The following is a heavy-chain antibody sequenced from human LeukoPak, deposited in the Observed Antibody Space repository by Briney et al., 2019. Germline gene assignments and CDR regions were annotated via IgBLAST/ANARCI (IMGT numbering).Heavy chain of an antibody. D-gene: IGHD6-19*01. Sequence: GESLKISCKGSGYSFISYWIGWVRQMHGKGLEWMGIISPGASDTRYSASLQGQVAISADKSISTAYLQWSSLKASDTAMYYCARHVRYSSGWYQFDYWGQGTLVTVSS. J-gene: IGHJ4*02. V-gene: IGHV5-51*01. CDR1: GYSFISYW. CDR2: ISPGASDT. CDR3: ARHVRYSSGWYQFDY.